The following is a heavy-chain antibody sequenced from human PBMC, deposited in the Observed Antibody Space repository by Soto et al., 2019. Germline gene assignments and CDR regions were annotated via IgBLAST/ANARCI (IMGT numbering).Heavy chain of an antibody. J-gene: IGHJ6*02. CDR3: ARHDGSGSWSSYYYYGMDV. D-gene: IGHD3-10*01. CDR1: GYSLTSYW. CDR2: IYPGDSDT. V-gene: IGHV5-51*01. Sequence: PGESLKISCKGSGYSLTSYWIGWVRQMPGKGLEWMGIIYPGDSDTRYSPSFQGQVTISADKSISTAYLQWSSLKASDTAMYYWARHDGSGSWSSYYYYGMDVWGQGTTVTVSS.